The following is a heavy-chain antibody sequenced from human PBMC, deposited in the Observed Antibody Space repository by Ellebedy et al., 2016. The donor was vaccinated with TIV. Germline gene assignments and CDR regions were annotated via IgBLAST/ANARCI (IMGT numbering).Heavy chain of an antibody. Sequence: GGSLRLXXAAPGFTFSSYSMNWVRQAPGKGLEWVSYISSSISTIYYADSVKGRFTISRDNSKNSLYLQMNSLRTEDTALYYCAKDGYCSGGNCYSWIDSWGQGTLVTVSS. D-gene: IGHD2-15*01. CDR1: GFTFSSYS. J-gene: IGHJ4*02. CDR2: ISSSISTI. V-gene: IGHV3-48*04. CDR3: AKDGYCSGGNCYSWIDS.